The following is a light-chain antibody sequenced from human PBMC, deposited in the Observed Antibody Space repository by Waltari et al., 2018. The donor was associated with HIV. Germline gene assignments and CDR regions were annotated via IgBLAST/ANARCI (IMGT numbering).Light chain of an antibody. CDR1: SSDVGSYNL. CDR2: EVS. V-gene: IGLV2-23*02. J-gene: IGLJ1*01. CDR3: CSYAGSSTCDV. Sequence: QSALTQPASVSGSPGQSITISCTGTSSDVGSYNLVSWYQQHPGKAPKLMIYEVSKRPSGVSNRYSGSKSGNTASLTISWLQAEDEADYYCCSYAGSSTCDVFGAGTKVTVL.